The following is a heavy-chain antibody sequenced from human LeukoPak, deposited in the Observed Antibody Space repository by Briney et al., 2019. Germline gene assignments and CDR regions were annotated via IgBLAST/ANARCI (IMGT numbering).Heavy chain of an antibody. CDR2: IWYDGSNK. J-gene: IGHJ4*02. Sequence: GGSLRLSCTASGFTFSRYGMHWVRQAPGKGLEWVAVIWYDGSNKYYADSVKGRFTISRDNSKNTLYLQMNSLTAEDTAVYYCARIPDYYDSSGGDWGKGTLVTVSS. D-gene: IGHD3-22*01. CDR3: ARIPDYYDSSGGD. CDR1: GFTFSRYG. V-gene: IGHV3-33*01.